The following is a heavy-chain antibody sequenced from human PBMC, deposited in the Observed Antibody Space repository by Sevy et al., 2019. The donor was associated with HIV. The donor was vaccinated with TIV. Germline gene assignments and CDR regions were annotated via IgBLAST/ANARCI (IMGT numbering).Heavy chain of an antibody. CDR2: FDPENDET. J-gene: IGHJ4*02. D-gene: IGHD3-22*01. CDR3: AVTKDYYDSSGYPFDY. Sequence: ASVKVSCKVSGYTLTQFSLHWVRQAPGKGLEWMATFDPENDETIYAQRLQGRVTMTEDNTSDTAYMELSSLGSDDTAVYYYAVTKDYYDSSGYPFDYWGQGSLVTVSS. V-gene: IGHV1-24*01. CDR1: GYTLTQFS.